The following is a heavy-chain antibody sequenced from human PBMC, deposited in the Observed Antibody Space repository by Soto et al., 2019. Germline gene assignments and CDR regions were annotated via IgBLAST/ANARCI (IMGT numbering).Heavy chain of an antibody. CDR1: VFPFSDSV. Sequence: PGGSLRLSCAASVFPFSDSVMYWVRQTSGKGLEWVGRIRSKADSYATAYAASVKGRCTISRDDSKNTVYLQMNSLNTEDTAVYYCTRNLDYAFDIWGQGTMVTVSS. V-gene: IGHV3-73*01. J-gene: IGHJ3*02. CDR3: TRNLDYAFDI. CDR2: IRSKADSYAT. D-gene: IGHD1-7*01.